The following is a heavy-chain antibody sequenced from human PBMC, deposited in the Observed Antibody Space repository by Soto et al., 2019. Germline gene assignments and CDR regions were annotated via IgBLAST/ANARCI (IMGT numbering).Heavy chain of an antibody. D-gene: IGHD3-10*01. V-gene: IGHV3-11*01. CDR2: ISGSGSDI. Sequence: QVLLVESGGGLVKPGGSLRLSCATSGFTFSDHYMTWIRQAPGKGLEWSSYISGSGSDIYYADSVKGRFTVSRDNAKNSLYLQMSSLRAEDTAVYYCAGDVHYYASDYWGQGTLVTVSS. J-gene: IGHJ4*02. CDR1: GFTFSDHY. CDR3: AGDVHYYASDY.